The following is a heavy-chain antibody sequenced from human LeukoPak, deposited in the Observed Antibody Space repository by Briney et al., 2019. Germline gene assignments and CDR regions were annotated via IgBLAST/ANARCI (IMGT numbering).Heavy chain of an antibody. CDR2: IYHSGST. CDR1: GGSISSGGYS. V-gene: IGHV4-30-2*01. D-gene: IGHD6-13*01. CDR3: ARVPGIAAAGSWWFAP. J-gene: IGHJ5*02. Sequence: SQTLSLTCAVSGGSISSGGYSWSWIRQPPGKGLEWIGYIYHSGSTYYNPSLKSRVTISVDRSKNQFSLKLSSVTAADTAVYYCARVPGIAAAGSWWFAPWGQGTLVTVSS.